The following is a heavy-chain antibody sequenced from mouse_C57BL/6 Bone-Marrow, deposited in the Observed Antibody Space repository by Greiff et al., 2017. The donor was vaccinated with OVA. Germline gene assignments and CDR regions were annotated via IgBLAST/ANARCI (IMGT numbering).Heavy chain of an antibody. J-gene: IGHJ1*03. CDR3: ARIYYDYDDWYFDV. CDR1: GFSLTSYA. D-gene: IGHD2-4*01. CDR2: IWTGGGT. V-gene: IGHV2-9-1*01. Sequence: VMLVESGPGLVAPSQSLSITCTVSGFSLTSYAISWVRQPPGKGLEWLGVIWTGGGTNYNSALKSRLSISKDNSKSQVFLKMNSLQTDDTARYYCARIYYDYDDWYFDVWGTGTTVTVSS.